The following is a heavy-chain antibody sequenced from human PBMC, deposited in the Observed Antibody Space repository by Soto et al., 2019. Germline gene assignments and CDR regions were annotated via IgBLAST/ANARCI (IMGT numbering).Heavy chain of an antibody. CDR1: GGSISSGDYY. D-gene: IGHD2-2*01. V-gene: IGHV4-30-4*01. J-gene: IGHJ6*02. CDR2: IYYSGST. Sequence: SETLSLTCTVSGGSISSGDYYWSWIRQPPGKGLEWIGYIYYSGSTYYNPSLKSRVTISVDTSKNQFSLKLSSVTAADTAVYYCARDYVVPAATDYYYYYGMDVWGQGTTVTVSS. CDR3: ARDYVVPAATDYYYYYGMDV.